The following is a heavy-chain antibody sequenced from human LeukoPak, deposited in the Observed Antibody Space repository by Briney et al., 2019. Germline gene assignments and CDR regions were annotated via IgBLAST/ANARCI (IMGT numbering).Heavy chain of an antibody. J-gene: IGHJ6*02. V-gene: IGHV3-33*01. D-gene: IGHD6-13*01. CDR3: ARIEHRSSWYSRSGFYYYYGMDV. Sequence: GGSLRLSCAASGFTFSSYGMHWVRQAPGKGLEWVAVIWYDGSNKYYADSVKGRFTISRDNSKNTLYLQMNSLRAEDTAVYYCARIEHRSSWYSRSGFYYYYGMDVWGQGTTVTVSS. CDR2: IWYDGSNK. CDR1: GFTFSSYG.